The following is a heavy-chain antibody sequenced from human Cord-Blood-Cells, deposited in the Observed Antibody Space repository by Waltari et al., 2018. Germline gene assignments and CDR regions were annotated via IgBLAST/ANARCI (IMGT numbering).Heavy chain of an antibody. Sequence: QLQLQESGPGLVKPSETLSLTCTVSGGSISSSSYYWGWIRQPPGKGLEWIGSIYYSGSTYYNPSLKSRVTISVDTSKNQFSLKLSSGTAADKAVYYCARQAHQSGWYDSSGYYGGNDFDYWGQGTLVTVSS. CDR3: ARQAHQSGWYDSSGYYGGNDFDY. V-gene: IGHV4-39*01. D-gene: IGHD3-22*01. J-gene: IGHJ4*02. CDR1: GGSISSSSYY. CDR2: IYYSGST.